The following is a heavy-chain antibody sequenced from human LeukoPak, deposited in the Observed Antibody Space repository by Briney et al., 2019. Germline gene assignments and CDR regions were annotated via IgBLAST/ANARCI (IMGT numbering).Heavy chain of an antibody. D-gene: IGHD6-13*01. Sequence: ASVKVSCKASGYTFTSYYMHWVRRAPGQGLEWMGIINPSGGSTSYAQKFQGRVTMTRDTSTSTVYMELSSLRSEDTAVYYCARDLLSSSSWSDWFDPWGQGTLVTVSS. CDR3: ARDLLSSSSWSDWFDP. V-gene: IGHV1-46*01. CDR2: INPSGGST. J-gene: IGHJ5*02. CDR1: GYTFTSYY.